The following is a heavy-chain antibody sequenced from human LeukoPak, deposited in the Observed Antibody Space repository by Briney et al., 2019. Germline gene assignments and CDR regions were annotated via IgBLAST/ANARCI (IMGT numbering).Heavy chain of an antibody. Sequence: SGGSLRLSCAASGFTVRSNEMSWVRQAPGKGLEWVSSISGGSTDYADSRKGRFTISRDKSKNTLHLQMNSLRAEDTAVYYCAKDQVDYYFDYWGQGTLVTVSS. CDR2: ISGGST. CDR1: GFTVRSNE. CDR3: AKDQVDYYFDY. J-gene: IGHJ4*02. D-gene: IGHD3-9*01. V-gene: IGHV3-38-3*01.